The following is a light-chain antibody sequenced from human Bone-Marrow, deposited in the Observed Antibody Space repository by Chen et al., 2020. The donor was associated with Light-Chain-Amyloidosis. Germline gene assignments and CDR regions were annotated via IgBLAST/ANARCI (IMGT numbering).Light chain of an antibody. CDR3: QSYQGSSQGV. CDR2: EDD. V-gene: IGLV6-57*01. Sequence: NFMLTQPHSVSESPGKTVIISCTRSSGSIATNYVQWYQQRPGSSPTTAIYEDDQRPSGVPDRFSGSIDRSSNSASLAISGGKTEDEADYYCQSYQGSSQGVFGGGTKLTVL. CDR1: SGSIATNY. J-gene: IGLJ3*02.